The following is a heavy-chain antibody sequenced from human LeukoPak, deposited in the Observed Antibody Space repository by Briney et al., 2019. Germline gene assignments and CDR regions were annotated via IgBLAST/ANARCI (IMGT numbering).Heavy chain of an antibody. Sequence: ASVKVSCKASGYTFTSYGISWVRQAPGQGLEWMGRISAYNGITNYAQRLQDRVTMTTDTSTSTAYMELRSLRSDDTAVYYCAREALHYYDSIGAFDIWGQGTMVTVSS. D-gene: IGHD3-22*01. CDR1: GYTFTSYG. CDR3: AREALHYYDSIGAFDI. J-gene: IGHJ3*02. CDR2: ISAYNGIT. V-gene: IGHV1-18*01.